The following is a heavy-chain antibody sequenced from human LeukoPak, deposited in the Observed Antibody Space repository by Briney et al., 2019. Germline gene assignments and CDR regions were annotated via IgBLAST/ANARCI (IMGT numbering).Heavy chain of an antibody. J-gene: IGHJ3*02. Sequence: SETLSLTCTVSGGSISSYYWSWIRQPPGKGLEWIGYIYYSGSTNYNPSLKSRVTISVDTSKNQFSLKLSSVTAADTAVYYCARDPSSSWVDAFDIWGQGTMVTVSS. D-gene: IGHD6-13*01. CDR3: ARDPSSSWVDAFDI. CDR2: IYYSGST. CDR1: GGSISSYY. V-gene: IGHV4-59*01.